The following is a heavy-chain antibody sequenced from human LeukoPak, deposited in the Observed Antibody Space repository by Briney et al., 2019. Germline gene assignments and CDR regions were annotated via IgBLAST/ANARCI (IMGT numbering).Heavy chain of an antibody. Sequence: GGSLRLSCAASGFSFEEYGMSWVRQAPGKGLEWVSGISLNGGDTGYADSVKGRFTISRDNANNSLYLQMNSLRDEDTALYYCVRTILHLWGQGTLVTVSS. CDR2: ISLNGGDT. CDR1: GFSFEEYG. J-gene: IGHJ4*02. CDR3: VRTILHL. D-gene: IGHD3-3*01. V-gene: IGHV3-20*04.